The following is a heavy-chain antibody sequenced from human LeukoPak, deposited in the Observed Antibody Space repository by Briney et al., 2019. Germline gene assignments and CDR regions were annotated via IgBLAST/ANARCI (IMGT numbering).Heavy chain of an antibody. CDR1: GGSISSSSYY. J-gene: IGHJ4*02. CDR3: ARLGHYYDSGTHHYVFDH. D-gene: IGHD3-22*01. Sequence: PSETLSLTCSVSGGSISSSSYYWGWIRQPPGKGLEWVGTISDSGSTYDNPSLKSRITIFVDSSKNHMSLELSSVTAADTAVYYCARLGHYYDSGTHHYVFDHWGQGTLVTVSS. V-gene: IGHV4-39*02. CDR2: ISDSGST.